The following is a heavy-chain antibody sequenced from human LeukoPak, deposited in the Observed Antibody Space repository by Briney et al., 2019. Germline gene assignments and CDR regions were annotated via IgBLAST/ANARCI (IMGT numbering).Heavy chain of an antibody. CDR1: GGSFSGYY. D-gene: IGHD3-16*01. Sequence: SETLSLTCAVYGGSFSGYYWSWIRQPPVKGLEWIGEINHSGSTNYNPSLKSRVTISVDTSKNQFSLKLSSVTAADTAVYYCARLGFGMVDYWGQGTLVTVSS. V-gene: IGHV4-34*01. CDR3: ARLGFGMVDY. J-gene: IGHJ4*02. CDR2: INHSGST.